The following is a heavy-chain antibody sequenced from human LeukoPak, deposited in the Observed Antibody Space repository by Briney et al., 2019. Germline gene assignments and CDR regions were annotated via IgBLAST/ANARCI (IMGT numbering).Heavy chain of an antibody. CDR1: GFTFSSYE. J-gene: IGHJ4*02. Sequence: PGGSLRLSCAASGFTFSSYEMNWVRQAPGKGLEWISYIGIESGNTKYADSVKGRFTISADNAKNSLYLQMNSLRVEDTAVYYCARDHNYAFDNWGQGTLVSVSS. D-gene: IGHD1-1*01. CDR3: ARDHNYAFDN. CDR2: IGIESGNT. V-gene: IGHV3-48*03.